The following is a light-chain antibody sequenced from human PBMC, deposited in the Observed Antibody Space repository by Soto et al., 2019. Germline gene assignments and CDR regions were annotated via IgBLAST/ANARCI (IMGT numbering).Light chain of an antibody. CDR1: SSEIGGYDY. V-gene: IGLV2-14*01. J-gene: IGLJ1*01. Sequence: QSALTQPTSVSGSPGQSITITCTGTSSEIGGYDYVSWYQHHPGKAPKVIIYGVTNRPSGVSHRFSGSKSANTASLTISGLQAEDEADYYCTSYTSSSTHVFGTGTKVTVL. CDR2: GVT. CDR3: TSYTSSSTHV.